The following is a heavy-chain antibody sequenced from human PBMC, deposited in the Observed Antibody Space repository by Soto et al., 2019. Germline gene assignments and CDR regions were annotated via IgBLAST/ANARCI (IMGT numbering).Heavy chain of an antibody. CDR3: ARVVPGAEAWFGP. Sequence: ASVKVSCKTSGYTFSNFGITWVRQAPGQPLEWLSLYSDGTNYAQKFQGRVSMTTDTSTTTAYMELRSLRSDDTAVYYCARVVPGAEAWFGPWGQGTLVTV. CDR2: LYSDGT. CDR1: GYTFSNFG. J-gene: IGHJ5*02. D-gene: IGHD2-2*01. V-gene: IGHV1-18*01.